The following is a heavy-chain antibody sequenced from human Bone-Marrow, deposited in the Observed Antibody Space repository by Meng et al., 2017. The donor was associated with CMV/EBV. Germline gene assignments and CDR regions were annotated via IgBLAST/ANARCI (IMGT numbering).Heavy chain of an antibody. CDR3: ARHISYYDFWSGYLRGSGMDV. D-gene: IGHD3-3*01. Sequence: ASVKVSCKASGYTFTSYGISWVRQAPGQGLEWMGWISAYNGNTNYAQKLQGRVTMTTDTSTSTAYMELRSLRSDDTAVYYCARHISYYDFWSGYLRGSGMDVWGQGNTVTVYS. CDR2: ISAYNGNT. J-gene: IGHJ6*02. V-gene: IGHV1-18*01. CDR1: GYTFTSYG.